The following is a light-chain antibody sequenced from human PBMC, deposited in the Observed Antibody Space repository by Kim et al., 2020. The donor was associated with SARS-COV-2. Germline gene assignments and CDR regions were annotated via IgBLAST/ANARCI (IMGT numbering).Light chain of an antibody. Sequence: DIQMTQSLSAMSASVGDRVTITCRASQDISNSLAWFRQKPGKVPERLIYAASSLQSGVPSRFSGSGSGTEFTLTISSLQPEDFATYYCLQRTSYPLSFGGGSKMDIK. J-gene: IGKJ4*01. CDR2: AAS. V-gene: IGKV1-17*03. CDR1: QDISNS. CDR3: LQRTSYPLS.